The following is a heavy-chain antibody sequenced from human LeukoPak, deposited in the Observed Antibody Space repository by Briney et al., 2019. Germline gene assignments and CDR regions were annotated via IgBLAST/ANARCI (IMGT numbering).Heavy chain of an antibody. J-gene: IGHJ6*02. CDR2: IIPILGIA. V-gene: IGHV1-69*04. Sequence: SVKVSCKASGGTFSSYAISWVRQAPGQGLEWMGRIIPILGIANYAQKFQGRVTITADKSTSTAYMELSSLRSEDTAVYYCARDGERAATGYYYYGMDVWGQGTTVTVSS. CDR1: GGTFSSYA. CDR3: ARDGERAATGYYYYGMDV. D-gene: IGHD6-13*01.